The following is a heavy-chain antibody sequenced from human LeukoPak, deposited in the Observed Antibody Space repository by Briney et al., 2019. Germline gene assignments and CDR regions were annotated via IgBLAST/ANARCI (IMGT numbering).Heavy chain of an antibody. V-gene: IGHV3-23*01. CDR2: ISGSGGST. Sequence: GGSRRLSCAASGFTFSSYPMSWVGQAPGKGLEWVSAISGSGGSTYYADSVKGRFTISRDNSKNTVYLQMNNLRAEDTAVYYCVSFYETYWGRGTLVTVSS. J-gene: IGHJ4*02. CDR1: GFTFSSYP. D-gene: IGHD2-2*01. CDR3: VSFYETY.